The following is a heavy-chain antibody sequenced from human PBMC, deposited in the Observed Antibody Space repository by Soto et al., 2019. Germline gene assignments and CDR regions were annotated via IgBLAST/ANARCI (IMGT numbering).Heavy chain of an antibody. J-gene: IGHJ6*02. CDR2: IIPIFGTA. CDR3: AREGYSYGSGGMDV. D-gene: IGHD5-18*01. CDR1: GGTFSSYA. V-gene: IGHV1-69*13. Sequence: SVKVSCKASGGTFSSYAISWVRQAPGQGLECMGGIIPIFGTANYAQKFQGRVTITADESTSTAYMELSSLRSEDTAVYYCAREGYSYGSGGMDVWGQGTTVTVSS.